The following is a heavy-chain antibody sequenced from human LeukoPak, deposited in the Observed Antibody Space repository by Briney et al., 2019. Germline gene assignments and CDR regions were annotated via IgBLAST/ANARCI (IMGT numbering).Heavy chain of an antibody. V-gene: IGHV3-43*01. CDR1: GFTFDDYT. CDR3: AKEGRDIGYCSSTSCYYFDY. CDR2: ISWDGGST. D-gene: IGHD2-2*01. J-gene: IGHJ4*02. Sequence: GGSLRLSCAASGFTFDDYTMHWVRQAPGKGLEWVSLISWDGGSTYYADSVKGRFTISRENSKNSLYLQMNSLRTEDTALYYCAKEGRDIGYCSSTSCYYFDYWGQGTLVTVSS.